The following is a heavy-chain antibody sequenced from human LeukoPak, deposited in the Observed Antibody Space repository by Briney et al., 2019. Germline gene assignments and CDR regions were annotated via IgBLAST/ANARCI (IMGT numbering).Heavy chain of an antibody. J-gene: IGHJ4*02. V-gene: IGHV3-48*01. CDR1: GFTFSSYS. CDR2: ISSSSSTI. D-gene: IGHD4-17*01. CDR3: ARDLTAGDPY. Sequence: PGGSLRLSCAASGFTFSSYSMNWVRQAPGQGLEWVSYISSSSSTIYYADSVKGRFTISRDNAKNSLYLQMNSLRAEDTAVYYCARDLTAGDPYWGQGTLVTVSS.